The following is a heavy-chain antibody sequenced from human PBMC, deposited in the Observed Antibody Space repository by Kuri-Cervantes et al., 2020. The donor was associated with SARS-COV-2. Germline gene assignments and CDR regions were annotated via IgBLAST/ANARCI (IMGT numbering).Heavy chain of an antibody. Sequence: SGPTLVKPTQTLTLTCTFSGFSLNTSGMCVSWIRQPPGKALEWPARIDWDDDKYYSTSLKTRLTISKDTSKNQVVLTMTNMDPVDTATYYCARIREYYYDSSGSASGAFDIWGQGTMVTVSS. V-gene: IGHV2-70*11. CDR1: GFSLNTSGMC. CDR2: IDWDDDK. D-gene: IGHD3-22*01. J-gene: IGHJ3*02. CDR3: ARIREYYYDSSGSASGAFDI.